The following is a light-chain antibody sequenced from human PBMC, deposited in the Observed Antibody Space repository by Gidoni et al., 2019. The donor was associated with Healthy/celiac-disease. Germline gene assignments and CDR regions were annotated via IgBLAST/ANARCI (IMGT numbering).Light chain of an antibody. CDR2: AAS. V-gene: IGKV1-39*01. CDR1: QSISSY. CDR3: QQSYSTLLFT. J-gene: IGKJ3*01. Sequence: DIQMTQSPSSLSASVGDRVTITCRASQSISSYLNWYQQKPRKAPKLLIYAASSLQSGVPSRFSGSGSGTDFTLTISSLQPEDFATYYCQQSYSTLLFTFGPXTKVEIK.